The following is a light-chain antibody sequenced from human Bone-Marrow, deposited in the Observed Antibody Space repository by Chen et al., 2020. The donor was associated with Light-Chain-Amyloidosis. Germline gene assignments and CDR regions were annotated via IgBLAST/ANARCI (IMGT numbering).Light chain of an antibody. CDR3: QQRSSWPIT. Sequence: EIVLTQSPATLSLSPGVRATLSCRASQSVRNYLARYQQKPGQAPRLLIYDASTRATGIPARFSGSGSGTDFTLTISSLEPEDFAVYYCQQRSSWPITFGPGTRVDIK. CDR2: DAS. J-gene: IGKJ3*01. CDR1: QSVRNY. V-gene: IGKV3-11*01.